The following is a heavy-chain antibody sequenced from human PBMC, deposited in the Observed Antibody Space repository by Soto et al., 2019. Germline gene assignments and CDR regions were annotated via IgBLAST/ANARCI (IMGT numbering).Heavy chain of an antibody. CDR3: AREAEALDY. J-gene: IGHJ4*02. V-gene: IGHV3-30-3*01. CDR2: ISYDGSNK. CDR1: GFTFSSYA. Sequence: PGGSLRLSCAASGFTFSSYAMHWVRQAPGKGLEWVAIISYDGSNKYYADSVKGRFSISRDKSKSTLYLQMNSLRAEDTAVYYCAREAEALDYWGQGTLVTVSS. D-gene: IGHD6-6*01.